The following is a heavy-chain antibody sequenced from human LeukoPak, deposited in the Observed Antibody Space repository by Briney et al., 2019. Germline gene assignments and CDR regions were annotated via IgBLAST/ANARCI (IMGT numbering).Heavy chain of an antibody. CDR2: IYNSGST. CDR1: GVSISSVNYY. J-gene: IGHJ3*02. Sequence: SQTLSFTCSVSGVSISSVNYYWRWIRKPVGKGLEWIGRIYNSGSTKYNPSLKSRVAMSVDTSKNQFSLKLSSVTAADTAVYYCARDTTVTKDAFDIWGQGTMVTVSS. V-gene: IGHV4-61*02. D-gene: IGHD4-17*01. CDR3: ARDTTVTKDAFDI.